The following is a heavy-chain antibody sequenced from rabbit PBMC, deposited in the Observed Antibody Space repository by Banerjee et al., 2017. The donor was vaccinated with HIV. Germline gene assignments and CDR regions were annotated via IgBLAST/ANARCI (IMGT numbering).Heavy chain of an antibody. V-gene: IGHV1S45*01. CDR1: GFSFSSSYY. D-gene: IGHD4-2*01. J-gene: IGHJ4*01. CDR3: ARDRAGSASWPFNL. Sequence: QEQLVESGGGLVQPGGSLKLSCTASGFSFSSSYYMCWVRQAPGKGLEWIGCIVAGSSGTTYYASWAKGRFTISKTSSTTVTLQMTSLTAADTATYFCARDRAGSASWPFNLWGQGTLVTVS. CDR2: IVAGSSGTT.